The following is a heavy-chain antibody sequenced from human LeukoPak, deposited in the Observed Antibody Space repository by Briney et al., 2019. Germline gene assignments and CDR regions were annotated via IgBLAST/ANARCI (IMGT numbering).Heavy chain of an antibody. CDR3: ARGGRAVLLWFGGTLQDNWFDP. CDR1: GYTFTSYD. J-gene: IGHJ5*02. Sequence: ASVKVSCKASGYTFTSYDINWVRQATGQGLEWMGWMNPNSGNTGYAQKFQGRVTMTRNTSISTAYMELSSLRSEETAVYYCARGGRAVLLWFGGTLQDNWFDPWGQGTLVTVSS. V-gene: IGHV1-8*01. D-gene: IGHD3-10*01. CDR2: MNPNSGNT.